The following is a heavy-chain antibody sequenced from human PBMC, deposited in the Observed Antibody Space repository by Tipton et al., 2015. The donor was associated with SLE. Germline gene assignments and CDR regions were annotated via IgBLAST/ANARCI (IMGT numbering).Heavy chain of an antibody. Sequence: TLSLTCTVSGVSTSRHPYNLLRQPAGKGVEWIGRIFGSGGTKYNPSLKSRVTMSVDTSKNQFSLRLDSVTAADTAVYYCARHRTVYGCVMQNFDFWAERTMVTV. CDR1: GVSTSRHP. J-gene: IGHJ4*02. CDR2: IFGSGGT. CDR3: ARHRTVYGCVMQNFDF. D-gene: IGHD2-8*01. V-gene: IGHV4-4*07.